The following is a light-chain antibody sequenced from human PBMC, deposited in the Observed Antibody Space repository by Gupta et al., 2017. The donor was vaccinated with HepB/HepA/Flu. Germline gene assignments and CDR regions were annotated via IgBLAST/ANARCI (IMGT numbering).Light chain of an antibody. Sequence: QSALTQPASVSGSPGQSTTISCPGTSSDVGGYNYVSWYQQHPGKAPKLMIYDVSHRPPGVSNRFSGSKSGNTASLTISGLQAEDEADYYCSSYTSSSTRVFGGGTKLTVL. CDR2: DVS. CDR1: SSDVGGYNY. J-gene: IGLJ2*01. V-gene: IGLV2-14*03. CDR3: SSYTSSSTRV.